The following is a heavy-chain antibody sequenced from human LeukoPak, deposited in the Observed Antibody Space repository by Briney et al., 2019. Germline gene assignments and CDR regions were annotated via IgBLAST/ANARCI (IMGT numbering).Heavy chain of an antibody. D-gene: IGHD3-9*01. CDR3: ARGQSPNYDILTGPPLPTK. Sequence: ASVKVSCKASGYTFTSYAMHWVRQAPGQRLEWMGWINAGNGNTKYSQKFQGRVTITRDTSASTAYMELSSLRSEDTAVYYCARGQSPNYDILTGPPLPTKWGQGTLVTVSS. CDR2: INAGNGNT. CDR1: GYTFTSYA. J-gene: IGHJ4*02. V-gene: IGHV1-3*01.